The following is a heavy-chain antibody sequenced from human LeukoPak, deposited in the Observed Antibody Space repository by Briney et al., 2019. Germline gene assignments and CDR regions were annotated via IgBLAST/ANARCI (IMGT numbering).Heavy chain of an antibody. CDR1: GGSISSYY. CDR2: IYYSGST. J-gene: IGHJ3*02. V-gene: IGHV4-59*01. Sequence: SETLSLTCTVSGGSISSYYWSWIRQPPGKGLEWIGYIYYSGSTNYNPSLKSRVTISVDTSKNQFSLKLSSVTAADTAVYYCASVANSSGWADAFDIWGQGTMVTVSS. CDR3: ASVANSSGWADAFDI. D-gene: IGHD6-19*01.